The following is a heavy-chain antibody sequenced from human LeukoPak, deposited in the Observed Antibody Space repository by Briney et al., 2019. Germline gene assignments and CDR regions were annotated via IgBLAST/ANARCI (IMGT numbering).Heavy chain of an antibody. D-gene: IGHD5-18*01. CDR3: ARDRLQYSYGYDY. V-gene: IGHV3-11*05. Sequence: GGSLRLSCAASGFTFSDFYMSWIRQAPGKGLEWVSYISSTGSYTDYADSVKGRFTISRDNTKNSLYLQMNSLRAEDTAVYYCARDRLQYSYGYDYWGQGTLSPSPQ. CDR2: ISSTGSYT. CDR1: GFTFSDFY. J-gene: IGHJ4*02.